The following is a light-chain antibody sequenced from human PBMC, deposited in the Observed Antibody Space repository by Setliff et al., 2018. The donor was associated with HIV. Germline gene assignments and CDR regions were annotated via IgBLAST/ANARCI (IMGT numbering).Light chain of an antibody. Sequence: QSVLTQPRSVSGSPGQSVTFSCTGSSSDVGAYNFVSWYQQHPGKAPKLIIYDVYKRPSGVPDRFSGSKSGDTASLTISGLQSEDEADYCCCSYAGSYTYVFGTGTKVTVL. CDR2: DVY. J-gene: IGLJ1*01. CDR1: SSDVGAYNF. CDR3: CSYAGSYTYV. V-gene: IGLV2-11*01.